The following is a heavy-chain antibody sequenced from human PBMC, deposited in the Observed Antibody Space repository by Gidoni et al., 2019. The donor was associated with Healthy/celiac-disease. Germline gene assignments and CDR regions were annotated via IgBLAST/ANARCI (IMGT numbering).Heavy chain of an antibody. CDR2: INPNSGGT. J-gene: IGHJ6*03. CDR3: ARAIQGDRGRHYYYYYYMDV. D-gene: IGHD3-10*01. V-gene: IGHV1-2*02. CDR1: GYTFTGYY. Sequence: QVQLVQSGAEVKKPGASVKVSCKASGYTFTGYYMHWVRQAPGQGLEWMGWINPNSGGTNYAQKFQGRVTMTRDTSISTAYMELSRLRSDDTAVYYCARAIQGDRGRHYYYYYYMDVWGKGTTVTVSS.